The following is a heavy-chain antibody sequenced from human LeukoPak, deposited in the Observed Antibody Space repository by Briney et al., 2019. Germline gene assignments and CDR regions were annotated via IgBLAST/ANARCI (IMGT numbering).Heavy chain of an antibody. J-gene: IGHJ5*02. CDR2: IYYSGST. V-gene: IGHV4-39*07. D-gene: IGHD5-12*01. Sequence: SETLSLTCTVSGGSISSSSYYWGWIRQPPGKGLEWIGSIYYSGSTYYNPSLKSRVTISVDKSKNQFSLILTSVTAADTAVYYCAREGNVDIVATRSNWFDPWGQGTLVTVSS. CDR3: AREGNVDIVATRSNWFDP. CDR1: GGSISSSSYY.